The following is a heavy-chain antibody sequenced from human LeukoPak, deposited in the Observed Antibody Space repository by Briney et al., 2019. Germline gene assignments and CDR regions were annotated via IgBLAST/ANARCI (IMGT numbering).Heavy chain of an antibody. CDR1: GGSISSGSYY. D-gene: IGHD6-13*01. J-gene: IGHJ5*02. CDR3: ARGVAAAGTIWFDP. CDR2: IYTSGST. Sequence: PSETLSLTCTVSGGSISSGSYYWSWIRQPAGKGLEWIGRIYTSGSTSYNPSLKSRVTISVDTSKNQFSLKLSSVTAADTAVYYCARGVAAAGTIWFDPWGQGTLVTVSS. V-gene: IGHV4-61*02.